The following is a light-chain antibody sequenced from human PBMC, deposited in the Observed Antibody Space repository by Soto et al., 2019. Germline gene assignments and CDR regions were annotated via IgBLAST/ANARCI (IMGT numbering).Light chain of an antibody. CDR2: EIT. V-gene: IGLV2-23*02. J-gene: IGLJ1*01. Sequence: QSALTQPASVSGSPGQSITISCTRTNSDVGSFDFVSWYQQYPGKAPKVMIYEITKRPSGVSNRFSGSKSGNTAYLTISGLQADDEADYYCCSDAGSSLYVFGTGTKVTVL. CDR3: CSDAGSSLYV. CDR1: NSDVGSFDF.